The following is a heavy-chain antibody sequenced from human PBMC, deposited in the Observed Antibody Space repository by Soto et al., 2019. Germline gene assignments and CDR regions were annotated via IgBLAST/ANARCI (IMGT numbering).Heavy chain of an antibody. CDR3: AREGESGSYYLQAFDI. J-gene: IGHJ3*02. CDR1: GGSISGYS. D-gene: IGHD1-26*01. Sequence: PSETLSLTCAVSGGSISGYSWSWIRQPPGKGLEWIGYIYYSGSTNYNPSLKSRVTISVDTSKNQFSLKLRSVTAADTAVYYCAREGESGSYYLQAFDIWGQGTMVTVSS. CDR2: IYYSGST. V-gene: IGHV4-59*01.